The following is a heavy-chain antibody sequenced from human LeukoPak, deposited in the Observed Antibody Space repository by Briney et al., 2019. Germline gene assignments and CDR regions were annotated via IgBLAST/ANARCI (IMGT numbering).Heavy chain of an antibody. D-gene: IGHD5/OR15-5a*01. V-gene: IGHV3-30*02. CDR2: IRYDGSNK. CDR1: GFTFSTFG. CDR3: AKEVSAWVRYFQH. J-gene: IGHJ1*01. Sequence: GGSRRLSCAASGFTFSTFGLHWVRQAPAKGLEWVAFIRYDGSNKYYADSVKGRFTISRDNSKNTLYLQMNSLRAEDTAVYYCAKEVSAWVRYFQHWGQGTLVTVSS.